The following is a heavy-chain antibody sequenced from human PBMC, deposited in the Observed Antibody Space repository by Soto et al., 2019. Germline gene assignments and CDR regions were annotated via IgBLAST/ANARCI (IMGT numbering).Heavy chain of an antibody. CDR3: ARGAFGGVIVYDY. J-gene: IGHJ4*02. Sequence: PGGSLRLSCAASGFTFSSYAMHWVRQAPGKGLEYVSAISSNGGSTYYANSVKGRFTISRDNSKNTLYLQMGSLRAEDMAVYYCARGAFGGVIVYDYWGQGTLVTVSS. CDR2: ISSNGGST. V-gene: IGHV3-64*01. CDR1: GFTFSSYA. D-gene: IGHD3-16*02.